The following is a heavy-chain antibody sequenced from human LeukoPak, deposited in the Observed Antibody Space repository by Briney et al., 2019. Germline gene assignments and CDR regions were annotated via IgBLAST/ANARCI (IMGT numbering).Heavy chain of an antibody. Sequence: GRSLRLSCVASGFTFDDYAMHWVRQAPGKGLEWVSGISWNSGSVDYGDSVKGRFTISRDNAKNSLYLQMNSLRAEDTALYYCAKGTGPVLLPAVYYFDYWGQGTLVTVSS. V-gene: IGHV3-9*01. J-gene: IGHJ4*02. CDR2: ISWNSGSV. D-gene: IGHD2-2*01. CDR1: GFTFDDYA. CDR3: AKGTGPVLLPAVYYFDY.